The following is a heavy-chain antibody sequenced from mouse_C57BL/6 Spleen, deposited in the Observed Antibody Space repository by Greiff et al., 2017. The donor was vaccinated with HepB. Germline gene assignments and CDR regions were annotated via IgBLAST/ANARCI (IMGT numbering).Heavy chain of an antibody. V-gene: IGHV1-18*01. CDR1: GYTFTDYN. CDR2: INPNNGGT. J-gene: IGHJ1*03. D-gene: IGHD2-2*01. Sequence: EVQLQQSGPELVKPGASVKIPCKASGYTFTDYNMDWVKQSHGKSLEWIGDINPNNGGTIYNQKFKGKATLTVDKSSSTAYMELRSLKSEDTAVYDGARLRGYDVVYWYFDVWGTGTTVTVSS. CDR3: ARLRGYDVVYWYFDV.